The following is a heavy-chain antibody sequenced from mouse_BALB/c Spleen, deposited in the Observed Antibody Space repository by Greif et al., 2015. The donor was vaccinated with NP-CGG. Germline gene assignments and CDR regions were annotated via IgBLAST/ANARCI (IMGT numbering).Heavy chain of an antibody. J-gene: IGHJ4*01. CDR3: ARRPNWDDYAMDY. D-gene: IGHD4-1*01. Sequence: EVQGVESGGGLVKPGGSLKLSCAASGFTFSDYYMYWVRQTPEKRLEWVATISDGGSYTYYPDSVKGRFTISRDNAKNNLYLQMSSLKSEDTAMYYCARRPNWDDYAMDYWGQGTSVTVSS. CDR2: ISDGGSYT. CDR1: GFTFSDYY. V-gene: IGHV5-4*02.